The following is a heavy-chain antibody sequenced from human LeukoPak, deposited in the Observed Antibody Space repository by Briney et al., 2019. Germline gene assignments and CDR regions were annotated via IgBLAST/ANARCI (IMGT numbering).Heavy chain of an antibody. Sequence: SVKVSCKASGGTFSSYAISWVRQAPGQGLEWMGGIIPIFGTANYAQKFQGRVTITADESTSTAYMELSSLRSEDTAVYYCASTLITMVRRVFYTRYYFDYWGQGTLVTVSS. CDR3: ASTLITMVRRVFYTRYYFDY. V-gene: IGHV1-69*01. D-gene: IGHD3-10*01. J-gene: IGHJ4*02. CDR1: GGTFSSYA. CDR2: IIPIFGTA.